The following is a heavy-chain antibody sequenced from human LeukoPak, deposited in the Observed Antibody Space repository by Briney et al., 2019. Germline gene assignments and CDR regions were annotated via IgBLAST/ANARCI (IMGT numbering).Heavy chain of an antibody. V-gene: IGHV4-59*01. CDR2: IYYSGST. J-gene: IGHJ4*02. D-gene: IGHD3-3*01. Sequence: SETLSLTCTVSGGSISSYYWSWIRQPPGKGLEWIGYIYYSGSTNYNPSLKSRVTISVDTSKNQFSLKLSSVTAADTAVYYCARQIFGVVIDYFDYWGQGTLVTVSS. CDR1: GGSISSYY. CDR3: ARQIFGVVIDYFDY.